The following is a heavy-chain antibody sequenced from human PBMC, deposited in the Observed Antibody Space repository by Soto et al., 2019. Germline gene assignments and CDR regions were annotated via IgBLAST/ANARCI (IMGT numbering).Heavy chain of an antibody. D-gene: IGHD2-2*01. Sequence: EVQLVESGGGLVQPGGSLRLSCAASGFTFSTYWMHWVRQVPGKGLVWVSRINNEGSHTDYADSVKGRFTISRDNVKNTLYLEMNSLRAEDTAVYFGVRDGHCITSSCYGNWFDPWGQGTLVTVSS. CDR2: INNEGSHT. CDR3: VRDGHCITSSCYGNWFDP. J-gene: IGHJ5*02. CDR1: GFTFSTYW. V-gene: IGHV3-74*01.